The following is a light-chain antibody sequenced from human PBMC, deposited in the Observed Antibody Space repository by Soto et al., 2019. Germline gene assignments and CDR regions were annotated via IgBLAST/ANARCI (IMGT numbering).Light chain of an antibody. CDR3: QQYGSSPLT. V-gene: IGKV3-15*01. CDR2: GAS. Sequence: EIVMTQSPATLSLSPGERATLSCRASQSITRNLAWYQQTPGQAPRLLIYGASTRATGIPDRFSGSGSGTDFTLTISSLEPEDFAFYYCQQYGSSPLTFGGGTKVDIK. CDR1: QSITRN. J-gene: IGKJ4*01.